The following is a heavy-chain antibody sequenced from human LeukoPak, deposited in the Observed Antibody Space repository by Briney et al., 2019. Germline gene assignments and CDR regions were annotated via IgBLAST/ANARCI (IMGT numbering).Heavy chain of an antibody. CDR3: ARDKYQLLWGDSYYYMDV. D-gene: IGHD2-2*01. CDR2: LYTSGSS. CDR1: GGSISSYY. V-gene: IGHV4-4*07. Sequence: SETLSLTCTVAGGSISSYYWSWIRQPAGKGLEWIGRLYTSGSSNYNPSLKSRVTMSVDTSKNQFSLKLSSVTAADTAVYYCARDKYQLLWGDSYYYMDVWGKGTTVTVSS. J-gene: IGHJ6*03.